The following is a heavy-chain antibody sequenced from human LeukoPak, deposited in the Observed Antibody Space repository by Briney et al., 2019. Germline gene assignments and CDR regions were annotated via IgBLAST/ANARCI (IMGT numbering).Heavy chain of an antibody. CDR3: AKAYDFWSGYDYYMDV. CDR2: ISGSGGST. V-gene: IGHV3-23*01. D-gene: IGHD3-3*01. CDR1: GFTFSSYS. J-gene: IGHJ6*03. Sequence: GGSLRLSCAASGFTFSSYSMNWVRQAPGKGLEWVSAISGSGGSTYYANSVKGRFTISRDNSKNTLYLQMNSLRAEDTAVYYCAKAYDFWSGYDYYMDVWGKGTTVTVSS.